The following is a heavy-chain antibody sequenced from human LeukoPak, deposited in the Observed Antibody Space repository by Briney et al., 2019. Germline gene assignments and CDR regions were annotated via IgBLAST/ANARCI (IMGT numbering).Heavy chain of an antibody. CDR2: IIPIFGTA. D-gene: IGHD1-26*01. CDR1: GGTFSSYA. Sequence: SVKVSCKASGGTFSSYAISWVRQAPGQGLEWMGGIIPIFGTANYAQKFQGRVTITTDESTSTAYMELSSLRSEDTVVYYCARGDNSGSYYYYYYMDVWAKGPRSPSP. CDR3: ARGDNSGSYYYYYYMDV. J-gene: IGHJ6*03. V-gene: IGHV1-69*05.